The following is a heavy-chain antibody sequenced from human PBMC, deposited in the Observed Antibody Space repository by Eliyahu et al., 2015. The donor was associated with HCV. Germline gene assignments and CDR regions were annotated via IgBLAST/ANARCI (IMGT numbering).Heavy chain of an antibody. CDR1: XFTFTIYA. J-gene: IGHJ5*01. D-gene: IGHD6-19*01. Sequence: EVQLLESGGTLVQPGGSLRLXXXXSXFTFTIYAXCWVXQAPGKGLEWVSTITGGGNPSYADSVQGRFSISRDDSKNTLYLQMNSLRAEDTAIYYCAKLRSTIAVAASDSWGQGTLVTVSS. V-gene: IGHV3-23*01. CDR3: AKLRSTIAVAASDS. CDR2: ITGGGNP.